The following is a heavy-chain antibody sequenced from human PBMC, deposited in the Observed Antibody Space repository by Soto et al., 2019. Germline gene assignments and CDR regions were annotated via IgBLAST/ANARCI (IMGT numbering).Heavy chain of an antibody. CDR3: ARVMGEFSLPCSLDFGF. V-gene: IGHV4-38-2*02. CDR1: NFSISTGYY. Sequence: SETVSPTCTVSNFSISTGYYWGWIRQTPGKGLEWIATIYHTGHTYYNPSLKSRVTISVDTSENHFSLKMRSVTAADTAFYYCARVMGEFSLPCSLDFGFWGQGALITVSS. CDR2: IYHTGHT. J-gene: IGHJ4*02. D-gene: IGHD3-16*01.